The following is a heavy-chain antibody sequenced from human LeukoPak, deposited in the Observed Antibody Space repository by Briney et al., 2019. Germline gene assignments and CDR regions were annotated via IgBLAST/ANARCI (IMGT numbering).Heavy chain of an antibody. V-gene: IGHV3-48*01. D-gene: IGHD6-13*01. CDR3: ARDGPPVRYPKSGAAAGQNDAFDI. CDR2: ISSSSSTI. CDR1: GFTFSSYS. Sequence: PGGSLRLSCAASGFTFSSYSMNWVRQAPGKGLEWVSYISSSSSTIYYADSVKGRFTISRDNAKNSLYLQMNSLRAEDTAVYYCARDGPPVRYPKSGAAAGQNDAFDIWGQGTMVTVSS. J-gene: IGHJ3*02.